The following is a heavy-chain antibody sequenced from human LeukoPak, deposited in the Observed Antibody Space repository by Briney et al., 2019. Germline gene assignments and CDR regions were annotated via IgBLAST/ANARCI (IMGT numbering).Heavy chain of an antibody. D-gene: IGHD6-13*01. Sequence: GRSLRLSCAASGFTFSSYGMHWVRQAPGKGLEWVAVISYDGSNKYYADSVKGRFTISRDNSKNTLYLQMNSLRAEDTAVYYCAKEEELPGIAAAGGKGYFDYWGQGTLVTVSS. CDR3: AKEEELPGIAAAGGKGYFDY. CDR1: GFTFSSYG. V-gene: IGHV3-30*18. J-gene: IGHJ4*02. CDR2: ISYDGSNK.